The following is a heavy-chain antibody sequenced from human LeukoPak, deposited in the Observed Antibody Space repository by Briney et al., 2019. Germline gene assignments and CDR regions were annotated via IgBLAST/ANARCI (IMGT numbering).Heavy chain of an antibody. CDR1: GFTFSDYY. V-gene: IGHV3-11*06. CDR2: ISSSSSYT. Sequence: PGGSLRLSCAASGFTFSDYYMSWIRQAPGKGLEWVSYISSSSSYTNYADSVKGRFTISRDNAKNSLYLQMNSLRAEDTAVYYCAGDWGGLGGIAVAGFRWGYFDYWGQGTLVTVSS. J-gene: IGHJ4*02. CDR3: AGDWGGLGGIAVAGFRWGYFDY. D-gene: IGHD6-19*01.